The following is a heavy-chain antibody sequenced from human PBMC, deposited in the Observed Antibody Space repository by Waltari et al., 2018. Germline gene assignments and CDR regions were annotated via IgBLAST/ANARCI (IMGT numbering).Heavy chain of an antibody. Sequence: QVQLNQWGAGVLKPSETLSLTCAVYGESFSDHFCTWIRPPPGKGLEWIGHMNHRRSENYNPSLRNRVSISVDTSMNQFSLMMTSLTAADTGVYYCARAPSFHYGIFSVPLTLDYWSQGTMVIVSS. D-gene: IGHD3-3*02. CDR1: GESFSDHF. CDR3: ARAPSFHYGIFSVPLTLDY. V-gene: IGHV4-34*01. J-gene: IGHJ3*01. CDR2: MNHRRSE.